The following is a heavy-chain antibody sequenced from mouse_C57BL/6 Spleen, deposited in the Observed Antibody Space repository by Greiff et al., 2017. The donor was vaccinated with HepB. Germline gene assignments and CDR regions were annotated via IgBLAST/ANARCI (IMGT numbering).Heavy chain of an antibody. Sequence: QVQLQQPGAELVKPGASVKLSCKASGYTFTSYWMQWVKQRPGQGLEWIGEIDPSDSYTNYNQKFKGKATLTVDTSSSTAYMKLSSLASEDSAVYYCARGGLGPPIAYWGQGTLVTVSA. CDR3: ARGGLGPPIAY. J-gene: IGHJ3*01. CDR1: GYTFTSYW. D-gene: IGHD4-1*01. CDR2: IDPSDSYT. V-gene: IGHV1-50*01.